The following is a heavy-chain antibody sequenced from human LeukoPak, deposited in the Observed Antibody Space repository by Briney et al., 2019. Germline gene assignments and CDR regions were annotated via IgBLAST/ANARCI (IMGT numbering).Heavy chain of an antibody. D-gene: IGHD3-22*01. CDR2: ISGSGGST. J-gene: IGHJ4*02. V-gene: IGHV3-23*01. Sequence: GGSLRLSCAASGFTFSTYAMSWVRQAPGKGLEWVSAISGSGGSTNYADSVKGRVTVSRDNSKSTLYLQMNSLRAEDTAVYYCAKSFYYESSGYYREYYFDYWGQGTLVTVSS. CDR3: AKSFYYESSGYYREYYFDY. CDR1: GFTFSTYA.